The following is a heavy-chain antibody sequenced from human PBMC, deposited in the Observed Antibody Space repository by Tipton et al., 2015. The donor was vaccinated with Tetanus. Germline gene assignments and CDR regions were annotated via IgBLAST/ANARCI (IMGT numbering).Heavy chain of an antibody. V-gene: IGHV4-39*07. Sequence: TLSLTCNVTGALLTTGGYSWGWIRQPPGKGLEWIGEINYDGSTNYSPSLKSRVTLSLDTTKKQVSLKLSSVTAADTAVYYCARGDYYGSGTYGVWGQGTTVTVPS. D-gene: IGHD3-10*01. J-gene: IGHJ6*02. CDR1: GALLTTGGYS. CDR2: INYDGST. CDR3: ARGDYYGSGTYGV.